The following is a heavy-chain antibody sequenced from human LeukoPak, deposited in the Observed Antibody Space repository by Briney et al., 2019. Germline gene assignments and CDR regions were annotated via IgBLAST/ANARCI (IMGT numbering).Heavy chain of an antibody. J-gene: IGHJ4*02. CDR2: IKKDGSEK. V-gene: IGHV3-7*04. Sequence: GGSLRLSCAASGFTCSSYWMSWVRQAPGKGLEWVANIKKDGSEKYYVDSVKGRFTISRDNAKNSLYLQMNSLRAEDTAVYYCAREWVGSGSPFDYWGQGTLVTVSS. D-gene: IGHD3-10*01. CDR3: AREWVGSGSPFDY. CDR1: GFTCSSYW.